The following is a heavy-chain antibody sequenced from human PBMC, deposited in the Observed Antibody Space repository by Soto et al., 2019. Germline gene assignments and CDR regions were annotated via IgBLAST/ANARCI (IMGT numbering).Heavy chain of an antibody. CDR1: GFTFSSYW. J-gene: IGHJ6*02. CDR3: ARDHLRGYSSGWYRDYGMDV. V-gene: IGHV3-7*01. Sequence: EVQLVESGGGLVQPGGSLRLSCAASGFTFSSYWMSWVRQAPGKGLEWVANIKQDGSEKYYVDSVKGRFTISSDNAKNSLYLQMNSLRAEDTAVYYCARDHLRGYSSGWYRDYGMDVWGQGTTVTVSS. D-gene: IGHD6-19*01. CDR2: IKQDGSEK.